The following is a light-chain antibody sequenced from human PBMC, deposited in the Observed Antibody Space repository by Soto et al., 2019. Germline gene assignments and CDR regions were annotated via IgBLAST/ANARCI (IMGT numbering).Light chain of an antibody. CDR3: QVWDNSSDHVV. CDR1: NIGSKS. CDR2: SDN. Sequence: SSELTQPPSVSVAPGKTARITCGGNNIGSKSVYWYQQKPGQAPVLVIYSDNNRPSGIPERFSGSNSGNTATLTISRVEAGDEADYYCQVWDNSSDHVVFGGGTKVTVL. V-gene: IGLV3-21*04. J-gene: IGLJ2*01.